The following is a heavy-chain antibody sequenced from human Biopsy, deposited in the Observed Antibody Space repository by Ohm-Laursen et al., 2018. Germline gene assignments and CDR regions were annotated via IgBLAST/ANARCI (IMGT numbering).Heavy chain of an antibody. D-gene: IGHD4-17*01. J-gene: IGHJ4*02. CDR2: IDSSAAST. V-gene: IGHV3-23*01. Sequence: SLRLSCSASGFTFKNYAMNWVRQAPGKGLDWVSSIDSSAASTFYADSAKSRFTISRDNSKNTLFLQMNSLRAADTAIYYCASDLNGDPSAFDYWGQGTPVTVSS. CDR1: GFTFKNYA. CDR3: ASDLNGDPSAFDY.